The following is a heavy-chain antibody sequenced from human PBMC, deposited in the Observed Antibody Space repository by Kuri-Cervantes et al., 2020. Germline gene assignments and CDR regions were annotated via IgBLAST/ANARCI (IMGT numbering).Heavy chain of an antibody. CDR2: ISAYNGNT. J-gene: IGHJ4*02. V-gene: IGHV1-18*01. Sequence: ASVKVCCKASGYTFTSYGISWVRQAPGQGLEWMGWISAYNGNTNYAQKLQGRVTMTTDTSTSTAYMELRSLRSDDTAVYYCARVLQRVSTSCYLLGYWGQGTLVTVSS. D-gene: IGHD2-2*01. CDR1: GYTFTSYG. CDR3: ARVLQRVSTSCYLLGY.